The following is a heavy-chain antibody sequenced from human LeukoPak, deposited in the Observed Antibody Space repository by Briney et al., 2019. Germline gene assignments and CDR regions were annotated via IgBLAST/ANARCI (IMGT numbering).Heavy chain of an antibody. V-gene: IGHV1-8*01. Sequence: ASVKVCCKASGYTFTSYDINWVRQATGQGLEWMGWMNPNSGNTGYAQKFQGRVAMTRNTSISTAYMELSSLRSEDTAVYYCARGGAIHSSWYFHYYYYYMDVWGKGTTVTVSS. CDR2: MNPNSGNT. CDR3: ARGGAIHSSWYFHYYYYYMDV. CDR1: GYTFTSYD. D-gene: IGHD6-13*01. J-gene: IGHJ6*03.